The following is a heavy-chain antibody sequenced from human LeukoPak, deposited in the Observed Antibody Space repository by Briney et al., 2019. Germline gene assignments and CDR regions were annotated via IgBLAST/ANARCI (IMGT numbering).Heavy chain of an antibody. CDR3: ASGTSGYDLRGTGGGFDY. V-gene: IGHV3-64*01. J-gene: IGHJ4*02. Sequence: TGGSLRLSCVASGFTFSSYAMHWVRQAPGKGLEYVSAISSNGGSTYYANSVKGRFTISRDNSKNTLYLQMGSLRAEDMAVYYCASGTSGYDLRGTGGGFDYWGQGTLVTVSS. CDR1: GFTFSSYA. CDR2: ISSNGGST. D-gene: IGHD5-12*01.